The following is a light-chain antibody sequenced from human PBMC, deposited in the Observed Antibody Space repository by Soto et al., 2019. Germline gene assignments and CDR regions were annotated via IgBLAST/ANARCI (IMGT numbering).Light chain of an antibody. CDR2: RNS. J-gene: IGLJ2*01. CDR3: AAWDDSLNGVV. CDR1: SSNIESNY. V-gene: IGLV1-47*01. Sequence: QSVLTQPPSVSGTPGQRVTISCSGSSSNIESNYVYWYQQLPGTAPKLLIYRNSQRPSGVPDRLSGSRSGTSASLAISGLRSEDEAEYYCAAWDDSLNGVVFGGGTKVTVL.